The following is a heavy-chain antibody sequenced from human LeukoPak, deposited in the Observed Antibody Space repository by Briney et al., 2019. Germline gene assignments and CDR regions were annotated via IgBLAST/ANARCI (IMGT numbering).Heavy chain of an antibody. CDR3: AKRDRVTEFDY. J-gene: IGHJ4*02. CDR1: GLTFNNYG. CDR2: IQPNGKEK. D-gene: IGHD2-21*02. V-gene: IGHV3-30*02. Sequence: PGGSLRLSCGASGLTFNNYGMHWVRQAPGKGLEWVPLIQPNGKEKYYADSVKGRVTVYRDNSNNMLYLQLNSLRVDDTAIYYCAKRDRVTEFDYWGQGSLVSVSS.